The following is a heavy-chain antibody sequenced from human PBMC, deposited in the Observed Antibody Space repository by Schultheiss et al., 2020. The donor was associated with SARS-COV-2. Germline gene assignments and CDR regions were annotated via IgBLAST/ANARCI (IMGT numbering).Heavy chain of an antibody. J-gene: IGHJ4*02. Sequence: SETLSLTCTVSGGSISSYYWSWIRQPPGKGLEWIGYIYYSGSTNYNPSLKSRVTISVDTSKNQFSLKLSSVTAADTAVYYCARVLAYDDLRDYWGQGTLVTVSS. D-gene: IGHD4-17*01. CDR2: IYYSGST. CDR3: ARVLAYDDLRDY. V-gene: IGHV4-59*08. CDR1: GGSISSYY.